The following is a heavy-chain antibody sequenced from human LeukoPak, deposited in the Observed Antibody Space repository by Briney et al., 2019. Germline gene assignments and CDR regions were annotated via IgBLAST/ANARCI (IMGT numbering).Heavy chain of an antibody. CDR1: GFTFSSYT. Sequence: GGSLRLSCAASGFTFSSYTMNWVRQAPGKELEWVSSISASSNNIYYADSLKGRFTISRDNAKNSLYLQMNSLRAEDTALYHCARFREPLRFLEWGGGFDYWGQGTLVTVSS. J-gene: IGHJ4*02. CDR3: ARFREPLRFLEWGGGFDY. D-gene: IGHD3-3*01. CDR2: ISASSNNI. V-gene: IGHV3-21*04.